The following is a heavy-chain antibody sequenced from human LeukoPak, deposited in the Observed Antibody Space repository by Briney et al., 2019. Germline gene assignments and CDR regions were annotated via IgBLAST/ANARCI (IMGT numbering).Heavy chain of an antibody. CDR3: ARGLIALQRKRNWFDP. V-gene: IGHV4-39*07. D-gene: IGHD1-1*01. Sequence: SETLSLTCTVSGGSISSSSYYWGWIRQPPGKGLEWIGEINHSGSTNYNPSLKSRVTISVDTSKNQFSLKLSSMTAADTAVYYCARGLIALQRKRNWFDPWGQGTLVTVSS. J-gene: IGHJ5*02. CDR1: GGSISSSSYY. CDR2: INHSGST.